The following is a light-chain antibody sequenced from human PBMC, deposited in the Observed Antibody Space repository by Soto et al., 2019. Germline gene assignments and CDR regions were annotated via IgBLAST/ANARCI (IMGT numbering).Light chain of an antibody. J-gene: IGKJ1*01. CDR3: QQYDNWPPWT. V-gene: IGKV3-15*01. CDR2: GAS. CDR1: QNLRSS. Sequence: VMTQSPATLSVSPGERATLSCRASQNLRSSLAWYQQKPGQAPRLLIYGASTRATGIPARFSGSGSGTEFTLTISSLQSEDCAIYYCQQYDNWPPWTFGHGTKVDIK.